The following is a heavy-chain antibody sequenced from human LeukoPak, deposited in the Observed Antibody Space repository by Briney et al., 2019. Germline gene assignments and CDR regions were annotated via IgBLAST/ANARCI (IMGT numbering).Heavy chain of an antibody. CDR2: IIPIFGTA. Sequence: SVKVSCKASGGTFSSYAISWVRQAPGQGLEWMGGIIPIFGTANYAQKFQGRVTITADESTSTAYMELSSLKSEDTAVYYCASGVVVVAATLFDYWGQGTLVTVSS. CDR1: GGTFSSYA. J-gene: IGHJ4*02. V-gene: IGHV1-69*13. CDR3: ASGVVVVAATLFDY. D-gene: IGHD2-15*01.